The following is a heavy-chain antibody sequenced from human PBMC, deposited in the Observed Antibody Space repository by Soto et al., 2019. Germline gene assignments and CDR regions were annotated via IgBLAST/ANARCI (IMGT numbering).Heavy chain of an antibody. V-gene: IGHV1-2*02. CDR1: GYTFTGYY. D-gene: IGHD2-15*01. J-gene: IGHJ4*02. Sequence: QVQLVQSGAEVKKPGASVKVSCKASGYTFTGYYMHWVRQAPGQGLEWMGWINPNRGGTNYAQKFQGRVTMTRDTSISTAYMELSRLRSDDTVVYYCARVGYCSGGSCPIWGQGTLVTVSS. CDR3: ARVGYCSGGSCPI. CDR2: INPNRGGT.